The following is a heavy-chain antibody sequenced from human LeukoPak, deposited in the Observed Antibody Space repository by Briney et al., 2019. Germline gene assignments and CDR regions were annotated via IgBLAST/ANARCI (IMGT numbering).Heavy chain of an antibody. CDR2: ISSSSSYI. D-gene: IGHD5-12*01. CDR3: ARHKGYSGYEHYFDY. J-gene: IGHJ4*02. CDR1: GFTFSSYS. Sequence: GGSLRLSCAASGFTFSSYSMNWVRQAPGKGLEWVSSISSSSSYIYYADSVKGRFTISRDNAKNSLYLQMNSLRAEDTAVYYCARHKGYSGYEHYFDYWGQGTLVTVSS. V-gene: IGHV3-21*01.